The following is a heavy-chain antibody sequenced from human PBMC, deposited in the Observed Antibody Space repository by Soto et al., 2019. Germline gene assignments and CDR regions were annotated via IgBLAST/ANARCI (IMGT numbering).Heavy chain of an antibody. D-gene: IGHD2-21*01. Sequence: QVQLQESGPGLVKPSATLSLTCAVSGGSISTNCWSWVRQPPGKGLEWLGAIYHSGTTNYNPSLRSRVTISIDKSKSQLSLDLTSVTAADTAVYYCARHISVPRTRGFAYWGQGTVVTVSS. CDR3: ARHISVPRTRGFAY. V-gene: IGHV4-4*02. CDR2: IYHSGTT. CDR1: GGSISTNC. J-gene: IGHJ4*02.